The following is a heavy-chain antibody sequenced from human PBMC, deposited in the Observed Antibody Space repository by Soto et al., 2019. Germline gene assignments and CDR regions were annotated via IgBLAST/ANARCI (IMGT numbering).Heavy chain of an antibody. CDR2: INAGNGNT. J-gene: IGHJ4*02. Sequence: ASGHVSCPASGLTFTSYAMHWARQAPGQRLEWMGWINAGNGNTKYSQKFQGRVTITRDTSASTAYMELSSLRSEDTAVYYCARYFWSGYYHFDYWGQGALVTVSS. CDR3: ARYFWSGYYHFDY. D-gene: IGHD3-3*01. V-gene: IGHV1-3*01. CDR1: GLTFTSYA.